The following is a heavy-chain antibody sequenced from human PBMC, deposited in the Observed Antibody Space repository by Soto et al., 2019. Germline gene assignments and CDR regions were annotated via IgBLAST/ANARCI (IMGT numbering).Heavy chain of an antibody. Sequence: SETLSLTCTVSGGSISSYYWSWIRQPPGKGLEWIGYIYYSGSTNYNPSLKSRVTISVDTSKNQFSLKLSSVTAADTAVYYCARVGVSTDFDYWGQGTLVTVSS. V-gene: IGHV4-59*01. J-gene: IGHJ4*02. CDR3: ARVGVSTDFDY. CDR2: IYYSGST. D-gene: IGHD3-10*01. CDR1: GGSISSYY.